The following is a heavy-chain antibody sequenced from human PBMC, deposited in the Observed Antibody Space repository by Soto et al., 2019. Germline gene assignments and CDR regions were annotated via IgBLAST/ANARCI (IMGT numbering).Heavy chain of an antibody. CDR3: AKGMANTGGGCYTLFDF. CDR2: ISGSGSAT. J-gene: IGHJ4*02. CDR1: GFSFSNYA. Sequence: GGSLAPSCATSGFSFSNYAMISVRQAAWKWLEWVPLISGSGSATYYADSVKGRFTISRDNSKRTVYLQLNSLRAEDTAVYYCAKGMANTGGGCYTLFDFWGRGTLVTVSS. V-gene: IGHV3-23*01. D-gene: IGHD2-8*02.